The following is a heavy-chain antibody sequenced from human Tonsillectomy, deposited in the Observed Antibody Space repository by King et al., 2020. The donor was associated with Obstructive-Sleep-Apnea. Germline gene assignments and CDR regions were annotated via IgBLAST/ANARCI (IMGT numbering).Heavy chain of an antibody. CDR2: ISSSSSYI. CDR1: GFTFSSYS. D-gene: IGHD5-24*01. CDR3: ARGTPGRVEYYFDY. V-gene: IGHV3-21*01. Sequence: VQLVESGGGLVKPGGSLRLSCAASGFTFSSYSMNWVRQAPGKGLEWVSSISSSSSYIYYADSVKGRFTISRDNAKNSLYLQMNSRRAEDTAVYYCARGTPGRVEYYFDYWGQGTLVTVSS. J-gene: IGHJ4*02.